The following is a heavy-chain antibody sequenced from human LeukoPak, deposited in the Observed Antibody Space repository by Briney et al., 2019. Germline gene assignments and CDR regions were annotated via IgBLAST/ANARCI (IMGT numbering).Heavy chain of an antibody. Sequence: SQTLSLICAISGDRVSSNSAAWNWIRQSPSRGLEWLGRTYYRSKWYSDYAPSVISRITISPDTSKNEFSLQLISVTPEDTAVYYCARDWTTTGTFGYWGQGTLVTVSS. J-gene: IGHJ4*02. CDR2: TYYRSKWYS. V-gene: IGHV6-1*01. D-gene: IGHD1-1*01. CDR3: ARDWTTTGTFGY. CDR1: GDRVSSNSAA.